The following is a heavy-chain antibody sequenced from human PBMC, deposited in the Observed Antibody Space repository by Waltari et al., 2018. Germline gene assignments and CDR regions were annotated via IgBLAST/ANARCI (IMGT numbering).Heavy chain of an antibody. Sequence: QVQLVQSGAEVKKPGSSVKVSCKASGGTFSSYAISWVRQAPGQGLEWMGGIIPIFGTANYAQKFQGRGTITADESTSTAYMELSSLRSEDTAVYYCARVRCSFGGGDCQSYYYYYGMDVWGQGTTVTVSS. CDR1: GGTFSSYA. D-gene: IGHD2-21*02. V-gene: IGHV1-69*01. J-gene: IGHJ6*02. CDR2: IIPIFGTA. CDR3: ARVRCSFGGGDCQSYYYYYGMDV.